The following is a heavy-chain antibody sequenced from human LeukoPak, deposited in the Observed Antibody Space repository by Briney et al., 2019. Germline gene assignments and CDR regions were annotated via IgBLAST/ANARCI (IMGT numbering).Heavy chain of an antibody. CDR3: AKDAMTTVTTGLYWYFDL. Sequence: PGGSLRLSCAASGFTFSSYGMHWVRQAPGKGLEWVAFIRYDGSNKYYADSVKGRFTISRDNSKNTLYLQMNSLRAEDTAVYYCAKDAMTTVTTGLYWYFDLRGRGTLVTVSS. CDR2: IRYDGSNK. CDR1: GFTFSSYG. D-gene: IGHD4-17*01. J-gene: IGHJ2*01. V-gene: IGHV3-30*02.